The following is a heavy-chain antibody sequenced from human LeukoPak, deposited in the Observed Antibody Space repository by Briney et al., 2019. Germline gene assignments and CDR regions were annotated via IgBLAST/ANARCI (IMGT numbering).Heavy chain of an antibody. J-gene: IGHJ4*02. CDR1: GGSISSSSYY. Sequence: SETLSLTCTVSGGSISSSSYYWGWIRQPPGKGLEWIGSIYYSGSTYYNPSLKSRVTISVDTSKNQFSLKLSSVTAADTAVYYCARGRGSSSWSDYLDYWGQGTLVTVSS. CDR2: IYYSGST. CDR3: ARGRGSSSWSDYLDY. V-gene: IGHV4-39*07. D-gene: IGHD6-13*01.